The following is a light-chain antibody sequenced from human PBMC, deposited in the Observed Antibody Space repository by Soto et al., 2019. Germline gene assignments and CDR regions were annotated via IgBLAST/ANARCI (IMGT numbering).Light chain of an antibody. CDR1: QSVNNNF. Sequence: EIVLTQSPGTLSLSPGERVTLSCRASQSVNNNFLSWYQQKPGQAPRLLIYAASRGATGIPDRFSGSGSGTDFTLTINRLEPEDFVVYYCQYYGNSRITFGQGTRLEIK. V-gene: IGKV3-20*01. CDR2: AAS. CDR3: QYYGNSRIT. J-gene: IGKJ5*01.